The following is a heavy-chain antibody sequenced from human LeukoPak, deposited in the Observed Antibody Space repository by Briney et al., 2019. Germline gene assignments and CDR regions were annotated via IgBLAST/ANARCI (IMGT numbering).Heavy chain of an antibody. CDR2: ISSSSSDI. D-gene: IGHD6-13*01. Sequence: NPGGSLRLSCAASGFTFSSYSTNWVRQAPGKGLEWVSSISSSSSDIYYADSVKGRFTISRDNAKNSLFLQMNNLRAEDTAVYYRARAAAGNRGWDWYYFDYWGQGTLVSVSS. V-gene: IGHV3-21*01. J-gene: IGHJ4*02. CDR3: ARAAAGNRGWDWYYFDY. CDR1: GFTFSSYS.